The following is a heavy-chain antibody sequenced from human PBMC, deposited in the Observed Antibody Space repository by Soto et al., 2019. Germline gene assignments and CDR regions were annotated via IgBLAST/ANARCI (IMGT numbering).Heavy chain of an antibody. Sequence: QAQLEQSGAEVKKPGASVKVSCKASGYTFTKYDFNWVRQATGQGLEWMGWVNPISGNTETAQNFQGRVTLTMTTSTSTAFMELSSLRSGDTAVYYCATSRINMIRGVFYYGLDVWGNGTTLTVSS. CDR1: GYTFTKYD. CDR3: ATSRINMIRGVFYYGLDV. V-gene: IGHV1-8*01. D-gene: IGHD3-10*01. J-gene: IGHJ6*04. CDR2: VNPISGNT.